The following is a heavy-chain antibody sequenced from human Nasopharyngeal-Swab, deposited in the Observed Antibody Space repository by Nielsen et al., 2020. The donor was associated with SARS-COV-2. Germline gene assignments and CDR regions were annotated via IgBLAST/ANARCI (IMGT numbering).Heavy chain of an antibody. CDR2: VNTKTGIP. Sequence: ASVKVSCKASGYTFTTYTMNWVRQAPGQGLEWLGWVNTKTGIPTYAQGFTRRFVFSLDTSVSTAYLHISSLQVEDTAVYYCARQLCSGTNCYESYWGQGTLVTVSS. CDR1: GYTFTTYT. J-gene: IGHJ4*02. D-gene: IGHD2-2*01. CDR3: ARQLCSGTNCYESY. V-gene: IGHV7-4-1*02.